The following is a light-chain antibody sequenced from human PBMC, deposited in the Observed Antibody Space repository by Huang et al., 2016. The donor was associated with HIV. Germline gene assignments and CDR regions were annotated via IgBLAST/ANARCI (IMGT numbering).Light chain of an antibody. CDR3: QQYNNWPRT. J-gene: IGKJ1*01. CDR1: QSVSSN. CDR2: GAS. V-gene: IGKV3-15*01. Sequence: EIVMTQSPATLSVPPGGRATLSCRASQSVSSNLAWYQQKPGQAPRLLLYGASTRATGIPARFSGSGSGTEFTLTISSLQSEDFAVYHCQQYNNWPRTFGQGTKVEIK.